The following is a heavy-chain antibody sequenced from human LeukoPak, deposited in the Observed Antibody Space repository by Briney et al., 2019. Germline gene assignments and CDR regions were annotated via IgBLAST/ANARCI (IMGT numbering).Heavy chain of an antibody. CDR3: TSGYYPSDY. CDR1: GGSFSGYY. Sequence: SETLSLTCAVYGGSFSGYYWSWIRQPPGKGLEWTGEINHSGSTNYNPSLKSRVTISADTSKNQFSLRLSSVTAADTAVYYCTSGYYPSDYWGQGTLVTVSS. D-gene: IGHD3-10*01. CDR2: INHSGST. J-gene: IGHJ4*02. V-gene: IGHV4-34*01.